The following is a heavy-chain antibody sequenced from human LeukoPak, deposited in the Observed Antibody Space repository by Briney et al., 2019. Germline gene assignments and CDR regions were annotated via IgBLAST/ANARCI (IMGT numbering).Heavy chain of an antibody. CDR1: GYTFTSYG. J-gene: IGHJ4*02. CDR2: ISAYNGNT. V-gene: IGHV1-18*01. Sequence: ASVKVSCKASGYTFTSYGISWVRQAPGQGLEWMGWISAYNGNTNYAQKLQGRVTMTTDTPTSTAYMELRSLRSDDTAVYYCARDLSGDYVWGSYRLDYWGQGTLVTVSS. CDR3: ARDLSGDYVWGSYRLDY. D-gene: IGHD3-16*02.